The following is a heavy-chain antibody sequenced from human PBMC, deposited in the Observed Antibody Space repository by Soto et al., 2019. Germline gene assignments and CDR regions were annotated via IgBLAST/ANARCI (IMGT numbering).Heavy chain of an antibody. CDR2: VYHTGST. CDR3: ATLPPRIVVTILPMPS. J-gene: IGHJ4*02. Sequence: QVQLRQSGPRLARPSGTLSLTCVVSGDSISSTHWWTWVRQTPGTGLEWIGEVYHTGSTKYNPSLEERVTLSLDEANIQFSLHLTSLTAADTAVYYCATLPPRIVVTILPMPSWGQGTQVTVSS. CDR1: GDSISSTHW. D-gene: IGHD2-21*01. V-gene: IGHV4-4*02.